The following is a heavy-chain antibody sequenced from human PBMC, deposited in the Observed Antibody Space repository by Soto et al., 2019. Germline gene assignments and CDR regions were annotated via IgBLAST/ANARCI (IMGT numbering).Heavy chain of an antibody. D-gene: IGHD4-17*01. CDR3: AQDGVDTVTFEY. V-gene: IGHV3-23*01. CDR2: ISGSGDTT. Sequence: EVQLLESGGGLVQPGGSLRLSCAVSGFTFSSYAVSWVRQAPGKGLGGVSVISGSGDTTVYADSVKGRFATSRDNAKNTVYLQMNSLRAEDTAVYYCAQDGVDTVTFEYWGQGTLVTVSS. CDR1: GFTFSSYA. J-gene: IGHJ4*02.